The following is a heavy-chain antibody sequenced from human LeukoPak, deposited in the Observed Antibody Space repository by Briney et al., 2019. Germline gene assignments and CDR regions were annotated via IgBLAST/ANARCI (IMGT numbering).Heavy chain of an antibody. J-gene: IGHJ6*03. Sequence: GRSLRLSCAASGFAFSSYGMHWVRQAPGKGLEWVAVIWYDGSNKYYADSVKGRFTISRDNSKNTLYLQMNSLRAEDTAVYCCAKAIRGMAAAGTRYYYYMDVWGKGTTVTVSS. CDR3: AKAIRGMAAAGTRYYYYMDV. D-gene: IGHD6-13*01. CDR2: IWYDGSNK. V-gene: IGHV3-33*06. CDR1: GFAFSSYG.